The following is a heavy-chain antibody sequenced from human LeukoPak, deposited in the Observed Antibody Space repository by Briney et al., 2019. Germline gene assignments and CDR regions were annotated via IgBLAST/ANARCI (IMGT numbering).Heavy chain of an antibody. V-gene: IGHV3-23*01. CDR3: AKGGVDSSGYYYFDFDY. J-gene: IGHJ4*02. CDR2: INCSGGTT. D-gene: IGHD3-22*01. CDR1: GFTFSSYA. Sequence: GESLRLSCAASGFTFSSYAMSWVRQAPGKGLEWVSAINCSGGTTYYAGSVKGRFTISRDNSKNTLYLQMNSLRAEDTAVYYCAKGGVDSSGYYYFDFDYWGQGTLVTVSS.